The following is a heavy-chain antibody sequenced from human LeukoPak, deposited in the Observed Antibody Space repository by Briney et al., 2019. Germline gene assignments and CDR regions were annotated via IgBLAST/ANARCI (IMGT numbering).Heavy chain of an antibody. CDR3: AKLLYYYDSSQPY. D-gene: IGHD3-22*01. J-gene: IGHJ4*02. CDR2: IKQDGSEK. Sequence: PGGSLRLSCAASGFTFSSYWMSWVRQAPGKGLEWVANIKQDGSEKYYVDSVKGRLTISRDNSKNTLYLQMNSLRAEDTAVYYCAKLLYYYDSSQPYWGQGTLVTVSS. V-gene: IGHV3-7*03. CDR1: GFTFSSYW.